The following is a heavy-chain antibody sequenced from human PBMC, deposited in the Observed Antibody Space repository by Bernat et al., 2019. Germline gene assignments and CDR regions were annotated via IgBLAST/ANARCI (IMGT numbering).Heavy chain of an antibody. CDR1: GGSISSSSYY. Sequence: QLQLQESGPGLVKPSETLSLTCTVSGGSISSSSYYWGWIRQPPGKGLEWIGSIYYSGSTYYNPSLKSRVTISVDTSKNQFSLKLSSVTAADTAVYYCARLNYVGPFDYWGQGTLVTVSS. D-gene: IGHD3-10*02. CDR2: IYYSGST. V-gene: IGHV4-39*01. J-gene: IGHJ4*02. CDR3: ARLNYVGPFDY.